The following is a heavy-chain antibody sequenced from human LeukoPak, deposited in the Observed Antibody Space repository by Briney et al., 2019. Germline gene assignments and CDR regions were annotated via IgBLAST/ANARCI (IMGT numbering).Heavy chain of an antibody. D-gene: IGHD6-13*01. V-gene: IGHV1-46*01. CDR2: INPSGGST. Sequence: ASVKVSCKASGYTFTSYYMHWVRQAPGQGLEWMGIINPSGGSTSYAQKFQGRVTMTRDTSTSIVYMELSSLRSEDTALYYCARGIAAAGTGYWGQGTLVTVSS. CDR3: ARGIAAAGTGY. CDR1: GYTFTSYY. J-gene: IGHJ4*02.